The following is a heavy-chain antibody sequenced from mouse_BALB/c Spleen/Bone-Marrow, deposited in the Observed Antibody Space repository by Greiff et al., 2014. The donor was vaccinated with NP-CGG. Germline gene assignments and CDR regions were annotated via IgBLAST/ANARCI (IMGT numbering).Heavy chain of an antibody. V-gene: IGHV1S41*01. Sequence: DLVKPGASVKLSCKASGYTFTSYWINWIKQRPGQGLEWIGRIAPGSGSTYYNEMFKGKATLTVDTSSSTAYIQLSSLSSEDSAVYFCARFPFYYGSSFYYFDYWGQGTTLTVSS. J-gene: IGHJ2*01. CDR3: ARFPFYYGSSFYYFDY. D-gene: IGHD1-1*01. CDR1: GYTFTSYW. CDR2: IAPGSGST.